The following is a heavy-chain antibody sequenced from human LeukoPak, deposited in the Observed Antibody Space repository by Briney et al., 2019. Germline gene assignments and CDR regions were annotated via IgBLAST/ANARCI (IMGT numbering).Heavy chain of an antibody. CDR1: GFTFSSYG. V-gene: IGHV3-33*01. D-gene: IGHD2-15*01. J-gene: IGHJ6*02. CDR3: ARDRPDCSGGSCYYYYGMDV. Sequence: PGGSLRLSCAASGFTFSSYGMHWVRQAPGKGLEWVAVIWYDGSNKYYADSVKGRFTISRDNSKNTLYLQMNSLRAEDTAVYYCARDRPDCSGGSCYYYYGMDVWGQGTTVTVSS. CDR2: IWYDGSNK.